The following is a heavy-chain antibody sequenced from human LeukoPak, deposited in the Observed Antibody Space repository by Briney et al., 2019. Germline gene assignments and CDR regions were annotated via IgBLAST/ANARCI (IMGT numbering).Heavy chain of an antibody. J-gene: IGHJ1*01. CDR3: VRELEWELLRLGQF. CDR1: GYSFTGYY. Sequence: ASVKVSCKASGYSFTGYYMHWVRQAPGQGLEGMGWIKPNNGDTNYAQKFQGRVTMTRDTSISTAYMELSGLRSDDSAVYYCVRELEWELLRLGQFWGQGTLVTVSS. D-gene: IGHD1-26*01. CDR2: IKPNNGDT. V-gene: IGHV1-2*02.